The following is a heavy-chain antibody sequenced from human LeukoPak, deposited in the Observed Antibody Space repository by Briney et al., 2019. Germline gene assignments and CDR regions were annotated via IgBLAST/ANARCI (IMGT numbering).Heavy chain of an antibody. J-gene: IGHJ4*02. V-gene: IGHV3-21*01. CDR1: GFTFSSYS. CDR3: TREVPHGYSGYDSRDY. D-gene: IGHD5-12*01. Sequence: PGGSLRLSCAASGFTFSSYSMNWVRQAPGKGLEWVSSISSSSSYIYYADSVKGRFTISRDNAKNSLYLQMNSLRAEDTAVYYCTREVPHGYSGYDSRDYWGQGTLVTVSS. CDR2: ISSSSSYI.